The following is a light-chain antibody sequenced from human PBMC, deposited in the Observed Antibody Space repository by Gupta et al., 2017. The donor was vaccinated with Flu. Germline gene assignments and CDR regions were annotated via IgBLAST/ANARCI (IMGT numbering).Light chain of an antibody. J-gene: IGKJ4*01. CDR3: QQYDSYSLT. CDR1: QSLSSW. V-gene: IGKV1-5*03. Sequence: PSTVAAYVGDRVTITGRASQSLSSWLAWYQQKPGKAPNLLIYKASNLESGVPSRFSGSGSGTEFTLTISSLQPDDFATYYCQQYDSYSLTFGGGTKVEI. CDR2: KAS.